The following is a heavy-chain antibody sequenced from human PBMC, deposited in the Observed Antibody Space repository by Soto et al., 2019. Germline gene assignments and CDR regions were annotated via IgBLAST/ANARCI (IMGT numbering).Heavy chain of an antibody. CDR2: IILIFGTA. CDR1: GGTFSSHA. CDR3: ARSFSRITMIVVVKPRAFDI. V-gene: IGHV1-69*06. D-gene: IGHD3-22*01. J-gene: IGHJ3*02. Sequence: SVKVSCKASGGTFSSHAISWVRQAPGQGLEWMGGIILIFGTANYAQKFQGRVTITADKSTSTAYMELSSLRSEDTAVYYCARSFSRITMIVVVKPRAFDIWGQGTMVTVSS.